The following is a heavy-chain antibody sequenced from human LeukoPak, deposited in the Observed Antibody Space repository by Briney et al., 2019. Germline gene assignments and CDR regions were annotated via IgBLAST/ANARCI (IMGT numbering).Heavy chain of an antibody. D-gene: IGHD4-23*01. J-gene: IGHJ1*01. V-gene: IGHV3-23*01. Sequence: GSLRLSCAASGFTFSSYAMSWVRQSPGKGLECVSAISGGGGSTYYADSVKGRFTISRDNSKNTLYLQMNSLRAEDTAVYYCAKVPENGGSPCFQHWGQGTLVTVSS. CDR3: AKVPENGGSPCFQH. CDR1: GFTFSSYA. CDR2: ISGGGGST.